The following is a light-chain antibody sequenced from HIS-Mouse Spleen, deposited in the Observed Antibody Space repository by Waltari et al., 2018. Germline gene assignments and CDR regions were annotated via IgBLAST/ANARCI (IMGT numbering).Light chain of an antibody. CDR1: SSDVWSYNL. CDR3: CSYAGSSTWV. V-gene: IGLV2-23*01. J-gene: IGLJ3*02. Sequence: QSALTQPASVSGSPGQSITISCTGTSSDVWSYNLVSWYQQHPGKAPKLMSYEGSKRPSGVSNRFSGSKSGNTASLTISGLQAEDEADYYCCSYAGSSTWVFGGGTKLTVL. CDR2: EGS.